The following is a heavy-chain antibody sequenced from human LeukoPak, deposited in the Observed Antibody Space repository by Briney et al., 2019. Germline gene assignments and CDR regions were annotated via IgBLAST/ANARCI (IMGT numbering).Heavy chain of an antibody. CDR2: INPNSGGT. J-gene: IGHJ5*02. Sequence: ASVKVSCKASGYTFTGYCMHWVRQAPGQGLEWMGWINPNSGGTNYAQKFQGRVTMTRDTSISTAYMELSRLRSDDTAVYYCARGGPAAMFYWFDPWGQGTLVTVSS. CDR1: GYTFTGYC. CDR3: ARGGPAAMFYWFDP. D-gene: IGHD2-2*01. V-gene: IGHV1-2*02.